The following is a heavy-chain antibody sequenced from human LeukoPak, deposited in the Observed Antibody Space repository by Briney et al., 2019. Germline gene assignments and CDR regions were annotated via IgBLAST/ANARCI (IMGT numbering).Heavy chain of an antibody. V-gene: IGHV3-53*05. CDR2: IYSGGST. J-gene: IGHJ4*02. Sequence: GGSPRLSCAASGFTVSSNYMSWVRQAPGKGLEWVSVIYSGGSTYYADSVKGRFTISRDNSKNTLYLQMNSLRAEDTAVYYCAKDRVEYHGNGYFDYWGQGTLVTVSS. D-gene: IGHD1-1*01. CDR1: GFTVSSNY. CDR3: AKDRVEYHGNGYFDY.